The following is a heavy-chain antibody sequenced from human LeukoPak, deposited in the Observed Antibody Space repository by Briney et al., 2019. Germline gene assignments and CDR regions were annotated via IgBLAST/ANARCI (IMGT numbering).Heavy chain of an antibody. V-gene: IGHV1-2*02. CDR3: ARVHYYGSGSYRYYDY. D-gene: IGHD3-10*01. Sequence: ASVKVSCKASGYTFTGYYIHWVRQAPGQGLEWMGWINPNINGTNYAQKFQGRVTMTGDRSISTAYMELSSLRSEDTAVYYCARVHYYGSGSYRYYDYWGQGTLVTVSS. CDR2: INPNINGT. CDR1: GYTFTGYY. J-gene: IGHJ4*02.